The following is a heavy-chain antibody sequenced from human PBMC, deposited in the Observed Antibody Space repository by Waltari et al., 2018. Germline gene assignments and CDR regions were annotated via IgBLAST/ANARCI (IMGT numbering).Heavy chain of an antibody. V-gene: IGHV3-48*03. CDR2: VSVSGKTM. Sequence: VQLVESGGGLVQPGGALRLPCAASGFIFSNYEMNWVRQTPGKGLEWVSYVSVSGKTMYNVDSVKGRFTISRDNAKNSLHLQMNSLRAEDTAVYYCARAYSGSYYRYFEYWGQGALVTVSS. CDR1: GFIFSNYE. J-gene: IGHJ1*01. CDR3: ARAYSGSYYRYFEY. D-gene: IGHD1-26*01.